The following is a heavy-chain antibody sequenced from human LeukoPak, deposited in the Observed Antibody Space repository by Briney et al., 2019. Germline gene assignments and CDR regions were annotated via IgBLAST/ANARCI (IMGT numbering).Heavy chain of an antibody. CDR1: GFTFSSYG. J-gene: IGHJ5*02. CDR3: AKDSASYGDYSANWFDP. V-gene: IGHV3-30*18. Sequence: GGSLRLSCAASGFTFSSYGMHWVRQAPGKGLEWEAVISYDGSNKYYADSVKGRFTISRDNSKNTLYLQMISLRAEDTAVYYCAKDSASYGDYSANWFDPWGQGTLVTVSS. D-gene: IGHD4-17*01. CDR2: ISYDGSNK.